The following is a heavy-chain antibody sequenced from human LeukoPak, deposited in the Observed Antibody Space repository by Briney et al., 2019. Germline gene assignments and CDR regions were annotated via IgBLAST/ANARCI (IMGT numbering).Heavy chain of an antibody. CDR2: ISGSGSVM. CDR3: ARDYNYAFDY. D-gene: IGHD5-18*01. J-gene: IGHJ4*02. CDR1: GFPLSVYS. V-gene: IGHV3-48*04. Sequence: GGSLRLSCAAPGFPLSVYSMNWVPHAPGEGREWLSYISGSGSVMYYADSVKGRFTISRDSAKNSLYLQMSSLRAEDTAVYYCARDYNYAFDYWGQGILVTVSS.